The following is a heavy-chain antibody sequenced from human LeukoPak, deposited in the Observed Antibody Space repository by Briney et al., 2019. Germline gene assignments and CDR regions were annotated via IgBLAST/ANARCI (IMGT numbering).Heavy chain of an antibody. J-gene: IGHJ4*02. Sequence: GESLQISCKCSGYIFTSYWFGWVRQLPGKGLEWMGIIYPGDSDTRYSPSFQGQVTISADKSINTAYLQWSSLKASDTAMYYCARQRGSYAVGYWGQGTLVTVSS. CDR1: GYIFTSYW. D-gene: IGHD3-16*01. CDR2: IYPGDSDT. CDR3: ARQRGSYAVGY. V-gene: IGHV5-51*01.